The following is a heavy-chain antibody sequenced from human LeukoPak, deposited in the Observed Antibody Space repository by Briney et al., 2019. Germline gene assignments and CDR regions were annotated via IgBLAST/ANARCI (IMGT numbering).Heavy chain of an antibody. CDR3: ARVSGDYDANYFDY. J-gene: IGHJ4*02. CDR1: GGSISSGDYY. Sequence: PSQTLSLTCTVSGGSISSGDYYWSWIRQPPGKGLEWIGYIYYSASTYYNPSLKSRVTISVDTSKNQFSLKLSSVTAADTAEYYCARVSGDYDANYFDYWGQGTLVTVSS. D-gene: IGHD4-17*01. CDR2: IYYSAST. V-gene: IGHV4-30-4*08.